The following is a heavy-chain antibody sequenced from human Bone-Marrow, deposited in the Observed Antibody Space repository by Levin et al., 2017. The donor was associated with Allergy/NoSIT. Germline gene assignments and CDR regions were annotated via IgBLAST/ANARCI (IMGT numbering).Heavy chain of an antibody. D-gene: IGHD5/OR15-5a*01. J-gene: IGHJ6*02. CDR2: VNYRGVT. V-gene: IGHV4-61*01. CDR1: GGSVSSGTYY. Sequence: SETLSLTCSVSGGSVSSGTYYWSWIRRPPGKGLEWIGYVNYRGVTKYNPSLKSRVTISLDTSKNEFSLKVTSVTAADTAVYYCVRNRIIVSGGNDYYYGMDVWGQGTTVTVSS. CDR3: VRNRIIVSGGNDYYYGMDV.